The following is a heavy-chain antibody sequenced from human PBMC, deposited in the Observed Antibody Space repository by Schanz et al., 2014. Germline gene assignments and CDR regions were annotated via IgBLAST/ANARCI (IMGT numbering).Heavy chain of an antibody. D-gene: IGHD6-13*01. CDR2: IVPIAGIT. Sequence: QVQLVQSGAEVKKPGASVKVSCKASGGTFSSDTFSWVRQAPGQGLEWMGRIVPIAGITNYAQRFQGRVTITADKSSDTAYMELSSLRSEDTAVYYCASSGAGYSSSWDFDYWGQGTLVIVSS. CDR1: GGTFSSDT. J-gene: IGHJ4*02. V-gene: IGHV1-69*09. CDR3: ASSGAGYSSSWDFDY.